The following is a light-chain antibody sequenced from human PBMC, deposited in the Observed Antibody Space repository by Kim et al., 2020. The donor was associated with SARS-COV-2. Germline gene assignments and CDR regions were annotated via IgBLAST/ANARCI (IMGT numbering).Light chain of an antibody. J-gene: IGKJ1*01. CDR3: QQYETYWT. V-gene: IGKV1-5*03. Sequence: DIQMTQSPSTLSASVGDRVTITCRASQNIDNWLAWYQQKPGKAPKLLIYKASRLHSGVPSRFSGSGSGTEFTLTISSLQPDDFGIYFCQQYETYWTFSLGTKVDIK. CDR2: KAS. CDR1: QNIDNW.